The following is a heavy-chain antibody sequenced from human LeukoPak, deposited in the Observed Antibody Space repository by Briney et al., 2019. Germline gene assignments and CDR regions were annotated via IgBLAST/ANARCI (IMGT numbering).Heavy chain of an antibody. CDR2: INHSGST. J-gene: IGHJ5*02. CDR1: GGSFSGYY. CDR3: ARGITTVVTLNWFDP. Sequence: PSETLSLTCAVYGGSFSGYYWSWIRQPPGKGLEWIGEINHSGSTNYNPSLKSRVTISVDTSKNQFSLKLSSVTGADTAVYYCARGITTVVTLNWFDPWGQGTLVTVSS. D-gene: IGHD4-23*01. V-gene: IGHV4-34*01.